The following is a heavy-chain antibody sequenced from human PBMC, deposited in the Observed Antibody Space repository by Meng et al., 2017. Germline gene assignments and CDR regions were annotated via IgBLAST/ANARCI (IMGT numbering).Heavy chain of an antibody. J-gene: IGHJ4*02. Sequence: GESLKISCTASGFTFGYYWMTWVRQAPGKGLEWVANVGGDGSDPYYVDSVKGRFTISRANARNSLYLQMDSLRADDTAVYYCARDTTWHNFDSWGQGTLVTVSS. CDR1: GFTFGYYW. CDR3: ARDTTWHNFDS. V-gene: IGHV3-7*01. D-gene: IGHD1-1*01. CDR2: VGGDGSDP.